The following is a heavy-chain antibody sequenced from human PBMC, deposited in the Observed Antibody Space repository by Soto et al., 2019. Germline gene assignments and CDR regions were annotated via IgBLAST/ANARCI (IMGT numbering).Heavy chain of an antibody. V-gene: IGHV1-2*02. Sequence: GASVKVSCKASGYTFTGYYMHWVLQAPGQGLEWMGWINPNSGGTNYAQKFQGRVTMTRDTSISTAYMELSRLRSDDTAVYYCARGGYSSSWSSDYYGMDVWGQGTTVTVSS. D-gene: IGHD6-13*01. CDR2: INPNSGGT. J-gene: IGHJ6*02. CDR3: ARGGYSSSWSSDYYGMDV. CDR1: GYTFTGYY.